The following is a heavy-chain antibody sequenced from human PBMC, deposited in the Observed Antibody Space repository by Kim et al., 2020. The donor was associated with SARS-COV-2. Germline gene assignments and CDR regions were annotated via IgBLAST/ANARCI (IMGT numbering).Heavy chain of an antibody. Sequence: ASVKVSCKASGYTFTSYAVHWVRQAPGQRLEWMGWINTGIGNTLYSQKFQGRLTLTRDTSANTAYMELSSLRSEDTAVYYCARDEGELGYCGGDCYSYNWFDPWGQGTLVTVSS. J-gene: IGHJ5*02. V-gene: IGHV1-3*04. CDR1: GYTFTSYA. CDR3: ARDEGELGYCGGDCYSYNWFDP. CDR2: INTGIGNT. D-gene: IGHD2-21*02.